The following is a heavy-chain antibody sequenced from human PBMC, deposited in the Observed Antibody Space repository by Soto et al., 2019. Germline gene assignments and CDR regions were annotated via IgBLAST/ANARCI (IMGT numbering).Heavy chain of an antibody. CDR3: ARGSYDFWSGYQDY. D-gene: IGHD3-3*01. V-gene: IGHV4-4*07. CDR2: IYTSGST. Sequence: SETLSLTCTVSGGSISSYYWSWIRQPAGKGLEWIGRIYTSGSTNHNPSLKSRVTMSVDTSKNQFSLKLSSVTAADTAVYYCARGSYDFWSGYQDYWGQGTLVTVSS. CDR1: GGSISSYY. J-gene: IGHJ4*02.